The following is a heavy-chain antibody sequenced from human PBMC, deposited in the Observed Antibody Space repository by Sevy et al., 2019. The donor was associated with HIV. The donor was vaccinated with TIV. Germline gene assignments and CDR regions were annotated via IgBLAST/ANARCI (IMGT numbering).Heavy chain of an antibody. CDR2: INPNSGAT. V-gene: IGHV1-2*06. J-gene: IGHJ6*02. CDR3: AREDSSSASGYFYFYHGMDV. Sequence: ASVKVSCKASGYTFTGYYIHWVRQAPGQGLEWMGRINPNSGATNYAQKFRGRVTMTRDTSTSTAYMELSSLTSDDTAVYYCAREDSSSASGYFYFYHGMDVWGQGTTVTVSS. CDR1: GYTFTGYY. D-gene: IGHD6-6*01.